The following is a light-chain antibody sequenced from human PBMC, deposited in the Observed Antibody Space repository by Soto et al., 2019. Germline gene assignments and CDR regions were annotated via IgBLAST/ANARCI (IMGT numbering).Light chain of an antibody. CDR3: AAWDDSMNGPV. Sequence: QSVLTQPPSASGTPGQRVTISCSGSSSNIGSNTVNWYQQLPGTAPKLLIYSNNPRPSGVPDRSSGSKSGTSASPAISGLQSDDEADYYCAAWDDSMNGPVFGGGTKLTVL. V-gene: IGLV1-44*01. J-gene: IGLJ2*01. CDR1: SSNIGSNT. CDR2: SNN.